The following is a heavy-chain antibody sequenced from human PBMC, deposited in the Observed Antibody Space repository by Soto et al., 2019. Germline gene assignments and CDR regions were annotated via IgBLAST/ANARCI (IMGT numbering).Heavy chain of an antibody. D-gene: IGHD3-9*01. CDR3: ARRESYDILTGYYHFDY. CDR1: GGSISSSSYY. J-gene: IGHJ4*02. CDR2: IYYSGST. Sequence: KPSETLSLTCSVSGGSISSSSYYWGWIRQPPGKGLEWIGNIYYSGSTYYNPSLKSRVTISVDTSKNQFSLKLSSVTAADTAVYYCARRESYDILTGYYHFDYWGQGTLVTVSS. V-gene: IGHV4-39*01.